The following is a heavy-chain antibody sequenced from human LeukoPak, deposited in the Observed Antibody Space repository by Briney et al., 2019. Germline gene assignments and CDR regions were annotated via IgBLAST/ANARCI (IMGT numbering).Heavy chain of an antibody. CDR3: ARTTYGSGSYYNPHYFDY. J-gene: IGHJ4*02. Sequence: SETLSLTCAVYGGSFSGYYWSWIRQPPGKGLEWIGEINHSGSTNYNPSLKSRVTISVDTSKNQFSLKLSSVTAADTAVYYCARTTYGSGSYYNPHYFDYWGQGTLVTVSS. D-gene: IGHD3-10*01. CDR1: GGSFSGYY. CDR2: INHSGST. V-gene: IGHV4-34*01.